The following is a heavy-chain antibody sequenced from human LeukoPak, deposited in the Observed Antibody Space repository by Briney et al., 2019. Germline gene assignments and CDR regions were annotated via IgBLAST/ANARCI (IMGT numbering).Heavy chain of an antibody. J-gene: IGHJ4*02. CDR1: GFTFSSYA. V-gene: IGHV3-23*01. Sequence: GGSLRLSCADTGFTFSSYAMSWVRQAPGKGLEWVSAISGSGGSTYYADSVKGRFTISRDNSKNTLYLQMNSLRAEDTAVYYCPAGYYDSSGYNYWGQGTLVTVSS. D-gene: IGHD3-22*01. CDR2: ISGSGGST. CDR3: PAGYYDSSGYNY.